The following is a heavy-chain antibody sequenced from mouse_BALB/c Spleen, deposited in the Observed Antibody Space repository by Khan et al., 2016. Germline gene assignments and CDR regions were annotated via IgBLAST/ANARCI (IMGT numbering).Heavy chain of an antibody. V-gene: IGHV9-3-1*01. CDR2: LNTYSGES. J-gene: IGHJ1*01. D-gene: IGHD1-1*01. CDR3: ARYRYYYGSSRYFDV. Sequence: QIQLVQSGPELKKPGKTVKISCKASGYTFTNYGLNWVKQAPGKGLKWMGWLNTYSGESTYADDFKGRFAFSLETSANTAYLQLNNIKNEDTATYFFARYRYYYGSSRYFDVWGSGTTVTVSS. CDR1: GYTFTNYG.